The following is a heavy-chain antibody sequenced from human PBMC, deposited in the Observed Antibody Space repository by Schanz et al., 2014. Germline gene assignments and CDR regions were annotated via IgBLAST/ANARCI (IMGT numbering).Heavy chain of an antibody. Sequence: QVQLVESGGGVVQPGTSLRLSCAASGFTFRGHAMHWVRQAPGQGLEKVAVTSTDGTKTYYAASVRGRFTISRDNSKNTVYLQMNSLRSEDTAVYYCAKDPHSSSWYGWFDPWGQGTLVTVSS. CDR1: GFTFRGHA. CDR2: TSTDGTKT. CDR3: AKDPHSSSWYGWFDP. D-gene: IGHD6-13*01. J-gene: IGHJ5*02. V-gene: IGHV3-30*04.